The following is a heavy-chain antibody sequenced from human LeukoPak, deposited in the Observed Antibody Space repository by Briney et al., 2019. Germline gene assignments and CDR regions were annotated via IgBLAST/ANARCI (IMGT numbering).Heavy chain of an antibody. J-gene: IGHJ4*02. D-gene: IGHD3-10*01. CDR2: IYYSGNT. CDR3: ARYHFGYYFDY. CDR1: GGSINSGDYY. Sequence: SETLSLTCTVSGGSINSGDYYWSWIRQPPGKGLEWFGYIYYSGNTYYNPSLKSRFTISIDTSRNQFSLRLTSVTAADTAVYYCARYHFGYYFDYWGQGTLVTVSS. V-gene: IGHV4-30-4*01.